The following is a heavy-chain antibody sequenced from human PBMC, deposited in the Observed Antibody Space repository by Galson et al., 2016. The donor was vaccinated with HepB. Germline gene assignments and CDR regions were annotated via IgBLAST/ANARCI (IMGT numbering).Heavy chain of an antibody. D-gene: IGHD6-13*01. Sequence: SETLSLTCNVSGGSISAYYWSWIRQPPGKGLEWVGCIYYSEITNYNPSLKGRVTVSVDTSKNQFSLKLKSVTSADTAVYYCARGTPAESSSWYGRLGWFDSWGQGTLVTVSS. V-gene: IGHV4-59*01. J-gene: IGHJ5*01. CDR2: IYYSEIT. CDR1: GGSISAYY. CDR3: ARGTPAESSSWYGRLGWFDS.